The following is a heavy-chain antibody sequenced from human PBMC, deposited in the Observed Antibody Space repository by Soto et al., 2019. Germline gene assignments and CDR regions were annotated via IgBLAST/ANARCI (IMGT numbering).Heavy chain of an antibody. CDR3: ARQTPYAFDI. CDR2: INHSGST. V-gene: IGHV4-34*01. CDR1: GGSFSGYY. Sequence: SETLSLTCAVYGGSFSGYYWSWIRQPPGKGLEWIGEINHSGSTDYNPSLKSRVTISVDTSKNQFSLKLSSVTAADTAVYYCARQTPYAFDIWGQGTMVTVSS. J-gene: IGHJ3*02.